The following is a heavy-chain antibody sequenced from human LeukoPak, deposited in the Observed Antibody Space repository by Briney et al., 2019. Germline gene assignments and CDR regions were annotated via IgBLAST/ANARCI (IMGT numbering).Heavy chain of an antibody. V-gene: IGHV3-23*01. CDR3: ARSPRVAAAGSYYFDY. J-gene: IGHJ4*02. D-gene: IGHD6-13*01. CDR1: GFTFSRYA. Sequence: PGGSLRLSCTASGFTFSRYAMSWVRQAPGKGLQWVSDISGRGGRTDYAASVKGRFTISRDNSRNTVYLQMNSLRAEDTAVYYCARSPRVAAAGSYYFDYWGQGTLVTVSS. CDR2: ISGRGGRT.